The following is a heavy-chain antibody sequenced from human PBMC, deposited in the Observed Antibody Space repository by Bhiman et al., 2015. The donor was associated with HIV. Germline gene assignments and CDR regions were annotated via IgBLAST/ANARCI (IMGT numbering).Heavy chain of an antibody. CDR2: IKGDGSEK. D-gene: IGHD3-10*01. CDR3: ARKSGFDY. Sequence: EVLLVESGGGLVQPGGSLRLSCSGSGFNFTKFWMSWVRQTPGKGLEWVANIKGDGSEKYYVDSMEGRVTISRDNARELTVSAMNDLRVEDTAVYYCARKSGFDYWGQGTQVTVSS. V-gene: IGHV3-7*01. J-gene: IGHJ4*02. CDR1: GFNFTKFW.